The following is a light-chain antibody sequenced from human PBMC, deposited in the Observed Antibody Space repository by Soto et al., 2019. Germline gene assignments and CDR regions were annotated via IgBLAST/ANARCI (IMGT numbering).Light chain of an antibody. J-gene: IGKJ5*01. V-gene: IGKV1-9*01. CDR2: AAP. Sequence: ASQGISSYLAWYHQNPGKAPKPLIYAAPTLQSGVPPRFSASGPGTDFTPPICSLQPEDFATYYCQQLNSYPITFGQGPDWRL. CDR1: QGISSY. CDR3: QQLNSYPIT.